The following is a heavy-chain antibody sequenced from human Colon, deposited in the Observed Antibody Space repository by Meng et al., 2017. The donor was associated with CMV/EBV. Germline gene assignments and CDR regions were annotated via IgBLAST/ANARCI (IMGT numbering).Heavy chain of an antibody. V-gene: IGHV5-51*01. CDR2: IYPADSDT. CDR1: GFTFRDHW. D-gene: IGHD3-16*01. Sequence: GGSLRLSCAASGFTFRDHWIAWVRQTPGKGLEWMGIIYPADSDTRYSPSFQGHVTISADKSISTAYLQWSSLKASDTAMYYCTRGGLADFDFWGQGSLVTVSS. J-gene: IGHJ4*02. CDR3: TRGGLADFDF.